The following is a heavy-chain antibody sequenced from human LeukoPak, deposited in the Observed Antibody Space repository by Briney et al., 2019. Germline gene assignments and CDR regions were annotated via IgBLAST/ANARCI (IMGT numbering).Heavy chain of an antibody. CDR3: ARAYDSSGYNDY. D-gene: IGHD3-22*01. Sequence: SETLSLTCTVSGGSITSYYWSWIRQAAGKGLEWIGRIYTSGSTNYNPSLKSRVTISVDTSKNQFSLKLSSVTAADTAVYYCARAYDSSGYNDYWGQGTLVTVSS. J-gene: IGHJ4*02. V-gene: IGHV4-4*07. CDR2: IYTSGST. CDR1: GGSITSYY.